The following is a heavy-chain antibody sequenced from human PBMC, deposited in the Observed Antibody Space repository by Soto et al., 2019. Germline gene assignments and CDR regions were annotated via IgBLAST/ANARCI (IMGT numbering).Heavy chain of an antibody. D-gene: IGHD2-15*01. J-gene: IGHJ6*02. CDR1: GGSISSYY. CDR3: ARVGYCSGGSCYGYYGMDV. Sequence: QVQLQESGPGLVKPSETLSLTCTVSGGSISSYYWSWIRQPPGKGLEWIGYIYYSGSTNYNPSLKSRVTISVDTSKNQFSLKLSSVTAADTAVYYCARVGYCSGGSCYGYYGMDVWGQGTTVTVSS. CDR2: IYYSGST. V-gene: IGHV4-59*01.